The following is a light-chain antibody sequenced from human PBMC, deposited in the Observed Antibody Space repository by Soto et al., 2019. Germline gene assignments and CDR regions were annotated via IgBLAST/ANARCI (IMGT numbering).Light chain of an antibody. CDR3: QQYGRSALT. CDR2: GAS. CDR1: QSVSSSY. J-gene: IGKJ4*01. V-gene: IGKV3-20*01. Sequence: EIVLTQSPGTLSLSPGDRATLSCRASQSVSSSYLAWYQQTPGQAPRLLFDGASSRATGLPARFSGSGSGIYFTLTSSRLEPEDFAFYYGQQYGRSALTFGGGTKVEIK.